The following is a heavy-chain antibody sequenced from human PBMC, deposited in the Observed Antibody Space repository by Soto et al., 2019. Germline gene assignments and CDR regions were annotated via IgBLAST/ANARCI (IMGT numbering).Heavy chain of an antibody. Sequence: ASVKVSCKASGYTFTSYGISWVRQAPGQGLEWMGWISAYNGNTNYAQKLQGRVTMTTDTSTSTAYMELRSLRSDDTAVYYCARVSTSGRQQLYLSYYYYYGMDVWGQGTTVTVPS. D-gene: IGHD6-13*01. CDR3: ARVSTSGRQQLYLSYYYYYGMDV. CDR1: GYTFTSYG. J-gene: IGHJ6*02. CDR2: ISAYNGNT. V-gene: IGHV1-18*01.